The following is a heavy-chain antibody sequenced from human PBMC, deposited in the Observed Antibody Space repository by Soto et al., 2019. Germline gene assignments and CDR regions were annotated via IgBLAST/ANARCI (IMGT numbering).Heavy chain of an antibody. CDR3: ARGVGFGYYYYHMDL. D-gene: IGHD3-10*01. CDR1: GGSISSGGYY. J-gene: IGHJ6*02. Sequence: PSETLSLTCTVSGGSISSGGYYWSWIRQHPGKGLEWIGYIYYSGSADYNPSLGSRVTISLDTSKNQFSLKLSSVTTADTAVYYCARGVGFGYYYYHMDLWGQGTTVTV. CDR2: IYYSGSA. V-gene: IGHV4-61*08.